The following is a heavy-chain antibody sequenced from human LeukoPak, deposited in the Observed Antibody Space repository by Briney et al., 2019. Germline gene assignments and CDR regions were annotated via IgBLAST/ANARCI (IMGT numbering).Heavy chain of an antibody. D-gene: IGHD4-17*01. CDR1: GFTFSSYA. V-gene: IGHV3-23*01. Sequence: GGSLRLSCAASGFTFSSYAMSWVRQAPGKGLEWVSAISGSGGSTYYADSVKGRLTISRDNSKNTLYLQMNSLRAEDTAVYYCAKGENDYGGNWYYFDYWGQGTLVTVSS. CDR2: ISGSGGST. J-gene: IGHJ4*02. CDR3: AKGENDYGGNWYYFDY.